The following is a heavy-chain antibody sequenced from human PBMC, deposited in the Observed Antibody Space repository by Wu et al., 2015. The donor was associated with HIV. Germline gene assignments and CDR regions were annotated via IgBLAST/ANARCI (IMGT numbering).Heavy chain of an antibody. J-gene: IGHJ4*02. D-gene: IGHD4-17*01. Sequence: QVQLVQSGAEVEKPGSSVKVSCKASGGTFSTYAISWVRQAPGQGLEWMGWINPATGGTIYAEKFEGRVTMTRDTSIGTSFMELNSLRSDDTAMYYCARDATPVTTEFDYVGPGNAWSTVSS. V-gene: IGHV1-2*02. CDR1: GGTFSTYA. CDR3: ARDATPVTTEFDY. CDR2: INPATGGT.